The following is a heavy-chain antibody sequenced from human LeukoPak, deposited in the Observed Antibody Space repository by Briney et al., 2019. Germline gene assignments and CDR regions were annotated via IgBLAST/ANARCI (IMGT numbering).Heavy chain of an antibody. V-gene: IGHV1-2*02. CDR3: ARRIATPPFDAFDI. CDR1: GFTFTGYY. D-gene: IGHD6-13*01. Sequence: GASVKVSCKASGFTFTGYYMHWVRQAPGQGLEWMGWINPNSGGTNYAQKFQGRVTMTRDTSISTAYMELSRLRSEDTAVYYCARRIATPPFDAFDIWGQGTMVTVSS. CDR2: INPNSGGT. J-gene: IGHJ3*02.